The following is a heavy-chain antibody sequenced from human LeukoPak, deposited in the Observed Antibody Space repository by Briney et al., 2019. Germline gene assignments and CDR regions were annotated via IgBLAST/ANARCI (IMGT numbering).Heavy chain of an antibody. CDR1: GGSISSGGYY. J-gene: IGHJ4*02. CDR2: IYYSGST. D-gene: IGHD6-13*01. V-gene: IGHV4-31*03. CDR3: ARVETIAAAGTVDY. Sequence: SETLSLTCTVSGGSISSGGYYWSWIRQHPGKGPEWIGYIYYSGSTYYNPSLKSRVTISVDTSKNQFSLKLSSVTAADTAVYYCARVETIAAAGTVDYWGQGTLVTVSS.